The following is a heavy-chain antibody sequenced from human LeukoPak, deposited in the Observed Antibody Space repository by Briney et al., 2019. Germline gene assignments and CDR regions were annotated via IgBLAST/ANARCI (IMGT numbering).Heavy chain of an antibody. J-gene: IGHJ6*02. CDR2: ISYDGSNK. D-gene: IGHD1-14*01. V-gene: IGHV3-30*03. Sequence: PTGRSLRLSCAASGFTFSSYGMHWVRQAPGKGLEWVAVISYDGSNKYYADSVKGRFTIPRDNSKNTLYLQTNSLRAEDTAVYYCATPTGLGYYYGMDVWGQGTTVTVSS. CDR1: GFTFSSYG. CDR3: ATPTGLGYYYGMDV.